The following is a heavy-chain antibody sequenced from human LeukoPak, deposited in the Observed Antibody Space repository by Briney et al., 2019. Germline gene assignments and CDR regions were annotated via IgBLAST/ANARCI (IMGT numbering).Heavy chain of an antibody. CDR3: ARANYMDV. V-gene: IGHV3-48*01. CDR2: ISSSSTI. CDR1: GFTFSSYS. J-gene: IGHJ6*03. Sequence: QPGGSLRLSCAASGFTFSSYSMNWVRQAPGKWLEWVSYISSSSTIYYADSVKGRFTISRDNAKNSLYLQMNSLRAEDTAVYYCARANYMDVWGKGTTVTVSS.